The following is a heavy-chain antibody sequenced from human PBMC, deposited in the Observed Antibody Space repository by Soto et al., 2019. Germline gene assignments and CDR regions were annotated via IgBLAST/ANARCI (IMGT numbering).Heavy chain of an antibody. CDR3: ANWNYAQKD. J-gene: IGHJ4*02. D-gene: IGHD1-7*01. V-gene: IGHV3-30*18. CDR1: GFTFNTYG. Sequence: QVQLVESGGGVVQPGKSLRISCAASGFTFNTYGMHWVRQAPGKGPEWVADISNDGSNKYYADSVKGRFTISRDNSKNTLYLQMNRMRAEDTAVYYCANWNYAQKDWGQRTLVTVSS. CDR2: ISNDGSNK.